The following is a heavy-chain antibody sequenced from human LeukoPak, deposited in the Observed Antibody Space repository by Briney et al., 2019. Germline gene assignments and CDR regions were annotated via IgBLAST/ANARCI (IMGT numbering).Heavy chain of an antibody. V-gene: IGHV4-4*07. Sequence: PSETLSLTCTVSGGSISSYYWSWIRQPAGKGLEWIGRIYTSGSTNYNPSLKSRVTMSVDTSKNQFSLKLSSVTAADTAVYYCARGVIVGATGPYFDYWGQGTLVTVSS. CDR1: GGSISSYY. J-gene: IGHJ4*02. D-gene: IGHD1-26*01. CDR2: IYTSGST. CDR3: ARGVIVGATGPYFDY.